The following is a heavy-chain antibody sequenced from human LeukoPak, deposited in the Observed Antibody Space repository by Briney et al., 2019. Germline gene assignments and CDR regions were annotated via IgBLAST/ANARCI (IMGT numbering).Heavy chain of an antibody. V-gene: IGHV3-30*03. J-gene: IGHJ4*02. D-gene: IGHD6-19*01. CDR3: ARGYSSGWYSNFYSSYYFDY. CDR1: GFTFSSYG. CDR2: ISYDGSNK. Sequence: GGSLRLSCAASGFTFSSYGMHWVRQAPGKGLEWVAVISYDGSNKYYADSVKGRFTISRDNSKNTLYLQMNSLRAEDTAVYYCARGYSSGWYSNFYSSYYFDYWGQGTLVTVSS.